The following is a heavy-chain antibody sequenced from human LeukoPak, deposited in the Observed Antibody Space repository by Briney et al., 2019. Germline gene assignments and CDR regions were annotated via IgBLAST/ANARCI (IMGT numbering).Heavy chain of an antibody. CDR1: GLTFSDYY. CDR2: ISGRATDT. D-gene: IGHD2-15*01. V-gene: IGHV3-11*06. J-gene: IGHJ4*02. Sequence: GGSLRLSCAASGLTFSDYYMTWVRRAPGKGLDWISHISGRATDTNYADSVKGRFTISRDNAKNSLYLQMNSLRVEDAAVYYCARDSAGTCSGAGCDPDDFDYWGQGTLVTVSP. CDR3: ARDSAGTCSGAGCDPDDFDY.